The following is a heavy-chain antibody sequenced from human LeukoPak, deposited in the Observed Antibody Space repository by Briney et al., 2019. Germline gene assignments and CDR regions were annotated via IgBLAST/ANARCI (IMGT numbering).Heavy chain of an antibody. CDR3: ARQGGYYGSGSDVWDYYYYMDV. CDR2: INHSGST. Sequence: PSETLSLTCTVYGGSFSGYYWSWIRQPPGKGLEWIGEINHSGSTNYNPSLKSRVTISVDTSKNQFSLKLSSVTAADTAVYYCARQGGYYGSGSDVWDYYYYMDVWGKGTTVTISS. V-gene: IGHV4-34*01. D-gene: IGHD3-10*01. CDR1: GGSFSGYY. J-gene: IGHJ6*03.